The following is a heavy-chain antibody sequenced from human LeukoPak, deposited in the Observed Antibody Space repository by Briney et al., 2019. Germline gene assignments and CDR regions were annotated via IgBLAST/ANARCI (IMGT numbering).Heavy chain of an antibody. CDR2: IYYSGST. CDR3: ARSTWIQLWLLDY. Sequence: SSETLSLTCTVSGGPISSYYWSWIRQPPGKGLEWIWYIYYSGSTNYNPSLKSRVTISVDTSKNQFSLKLSSVTAADTAVYYCARSTWIQLWLLDYWGPGTLVTVSS. CDR1: GGPISSYY. J-gene: IGHJ4*02. V-gene: IGHV4-59*01. D-gene: IGHD5-18*01.